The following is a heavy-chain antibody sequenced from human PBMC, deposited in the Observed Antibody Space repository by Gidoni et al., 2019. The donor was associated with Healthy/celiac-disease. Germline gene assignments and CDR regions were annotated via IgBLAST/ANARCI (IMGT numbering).Heavy chain of an antibody. CDR3: AGGPQVGATPFDL. Sequence: QLQLQESGPGLVKPSETLSLTCTVSGGPISSSSYYWGGIRQPPGKGLEWIGSIYYSGSTYYNPSLKSRVTISVDTSKNQFSLKLSSVTAADTAVYYCAGGPQVGATPFDLWGRGTLVTVSS. CDR1: GGPISSSSYY. D-gene: IGHD1-26*01. V-gene: IGHV4-39*01. J-gene: IGHJ2*01. CDR2: IYYSGST.